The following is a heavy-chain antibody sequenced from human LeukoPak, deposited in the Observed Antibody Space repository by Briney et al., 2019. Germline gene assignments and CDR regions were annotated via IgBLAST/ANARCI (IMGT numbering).Heavy chain of an antibody. D-gene: IGHD3-22*01. CDR2: SDGGGSST. J-gene: IGHJ4*02. V-gene: IGHV3-74*01. CDR1: GFTFSNYW. Sequence: GGPLRLSCAASGFTFSNYWMHWVRQVPGKGLVWVSRSDGGGSSTSCADSVKGRFSISRDNAKNSLYLQMNSLRAEDTAVYYCARGYYYDSSGLLEDYFDYWGQGTLVTVSS. CDR3: ARGYYYDSSGLLEDYFDY.